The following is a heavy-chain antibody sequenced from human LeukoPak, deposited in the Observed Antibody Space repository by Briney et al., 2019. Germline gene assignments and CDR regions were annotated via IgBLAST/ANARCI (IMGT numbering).Heavy chain of an antibody. V-gene: IGHV1-18*01. CDR3: ARSYYDYVWGSYRIFDY. D-gene: IGHD3-16*02. Sequence: ASVKVSCKASGYTFTSYGISWVRQAPGQGLEWMGWISAYNGNTNYAQKLQGRVTMTTDTSTSTAYMELRSLRSDDTAVYYCARSYYDYVWGSYRIFDYWGQGTLVTVSS. CDR1: GYTFTSYG. CDR2: ISAYNGNT. J-gene: IGHJ4*02.